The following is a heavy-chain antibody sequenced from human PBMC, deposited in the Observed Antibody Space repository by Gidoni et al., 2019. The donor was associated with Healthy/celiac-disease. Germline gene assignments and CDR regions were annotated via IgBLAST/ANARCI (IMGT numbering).Heavy chain of an antibody. V-gene: IGHV4-39*07. CDR2: IYYSGST. J-gene: IGHJ6*02. CDR3: ARDNSMIESSGSYLGRDGMDV. CDR1: GGSISSSSYS. D-gene: IGHD1-26*01. Sequence: QLQLQESGQGLVKPSETLSLTCTVSGGSISSSSYSWGWIRQPPGKGLEWIGSIYYSGSTYYNPSLKRRVTISVDTSKNQFSLKLSSVTAADTAVYYCARDNSMIESSGSYLGRDGMDVWGQGTTVTVSS.